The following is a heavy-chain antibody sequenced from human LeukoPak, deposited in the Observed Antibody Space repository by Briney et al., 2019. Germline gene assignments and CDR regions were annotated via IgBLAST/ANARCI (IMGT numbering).Heavy chain of an antibody. Sequence: GGSLRLSCAASGFTFSTYSMNWVRQAPGKGLEWVSYIGSSSSTIYYADSVKGRFTISRDNAKNSLYLQMNSRRAEDTSVYWFARSKDSGRYPLDYWGQGTRVTVSS. CDR2: IGSSSSTI. CDR3: ARSKDSGRYPLDY. V-gene: IGHV3-48*01. CDR1: GFTFSTYS. J-gene: IGHJ4*02. D-gene: IGHD3-10*01.